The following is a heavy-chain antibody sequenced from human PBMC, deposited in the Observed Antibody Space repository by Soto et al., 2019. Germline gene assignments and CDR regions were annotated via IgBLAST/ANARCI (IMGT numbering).Heavy chain of an antibody. Sequence: EVQLVESGGGLVQPGRSLRLSCAASGFSFQNYAMHWVRQAPGKGLEWVSGISWNRGTIGYADSGRGRFTISRDNAKNSLYLQMNSLSPEDTAFYYCVKDKLNINDEHSFAHWGQGALGPFSS. D-gene: IGHD1-1*01. V-gene: IGHV3-9*01. CDR3: VKDKLNINDEHSFAH. J-gene: IGHJ4*02. CDR2: ISWNRGTI. CDR1: GFSFQNYA.